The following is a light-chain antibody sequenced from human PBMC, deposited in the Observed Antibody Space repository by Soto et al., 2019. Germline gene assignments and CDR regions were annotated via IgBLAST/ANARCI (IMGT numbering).Light chain of an antibody. CDR1: QSITTW. CDR2: DVS. Sequence: DIQMTQSPSTVSAYVGDSVTITCRASQSITTWLAWYQQRPGKAPKLLIYDVSSLQSGVPSRFSGSGSWTEFTLTISSLQPDDFATYYCQHYKVYSPWTGGQGTKVESK. CDR3: QHYKVYSPWT. J-gene: IGKJ1*01. V-gene: IGKV1-5*01.